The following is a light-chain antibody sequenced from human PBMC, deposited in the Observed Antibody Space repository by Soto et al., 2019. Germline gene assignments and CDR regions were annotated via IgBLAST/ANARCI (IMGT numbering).Light chain of an antibody. CDR1: QSISSW. Sequence: DIQMTQSPSTLSASVVDRVTITCRASQSISSWLAWYQQKPGKAPKLLIYDASSLESGFPSRFSGSGSGTEFTLTISSLQPDDFATYYCQQYNSYSYTFGQGTKLEIK. CDR3: QQYNSYSYT. V-gene: IGKV1-5*01. J-gene: IGKJ2*01. CDR2: DAS.